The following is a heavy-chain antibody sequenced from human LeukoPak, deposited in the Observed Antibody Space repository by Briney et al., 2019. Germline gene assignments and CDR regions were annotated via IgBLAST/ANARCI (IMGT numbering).Heavy chain of an antibody. CDR1: GFTFRNFW. V-gene: IGHV3-7*01. CDR3: TTSDESSGTN. Sequence: GGSLKLSCAASGFTFRNFWMSWVRQAPGKGLEWLANVRQDGSETYYLDSVKGRFAISRDNAKNSLYLEMNSLRGEDTAVYYCTTSDESSGTNWGQGTLVTVSS. CDR2: VRQDGSET. D-gene: IGHD3-22*01. J-gene: IGHJ4*02.